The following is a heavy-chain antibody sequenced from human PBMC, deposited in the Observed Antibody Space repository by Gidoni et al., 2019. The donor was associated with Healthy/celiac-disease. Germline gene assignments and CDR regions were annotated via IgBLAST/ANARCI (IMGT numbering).Heavy chain of an antibody. CDR3: ARLAVAGELAYYYGMDV. D-gene: IGHD6-19*01. CDR2: IYPGDSDT. CDR1: GYSFTSYW. Sequence: VQLVQSGAEVKKPGESLKISCKGSGYSFTSYWTGWVRQMPGKGLEWMGIIYPGDSDTRYSPSFQGQVTISADKSISTAYLQWSSLKASDTAMYYCARLAVAGELAYYYGMDVWGQGTTVTVSS. J-gene: IGHJ6*02. V-gene: IGHV5-51*01.